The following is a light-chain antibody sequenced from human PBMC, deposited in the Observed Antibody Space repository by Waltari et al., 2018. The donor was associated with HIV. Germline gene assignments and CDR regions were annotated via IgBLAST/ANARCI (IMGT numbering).Light chain of an antibody. Sequence: AGLPPPSSVSTGLGQNVTLPCTGHHKHFRHDAAGWLLRHEGHPPEVLSYRGGARPAGISQKYSASRSGNTASLTITGLRVDDEAVYYCSAWDSSLSEWVFGGGTKLTVL. J-gene: IGLJ3*02. CDR2: RGG. CDR3: SAWDSSLSEWV. V-gene: IGLV10-54*01. CDR1: HKHFRHDA.